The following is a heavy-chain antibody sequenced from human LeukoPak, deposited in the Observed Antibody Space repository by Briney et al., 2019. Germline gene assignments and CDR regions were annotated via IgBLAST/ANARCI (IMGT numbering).Heavy chain of an antibody. Sequence: SETLSLTCAVYGGSFSGYYWSWIRQPPGKGLEWIGEINHSGSTNYNPSLKSRVTISVDTSKNQFSLKLSSVTAADTAVYYCAREAVATITSGYFDYWGQGTLVTVSS. CDR1: GGSFSGYY. D-gene: IGHD5-12*01. CDR2: INHSGST. CDR3: AREAVATITSGYFDY. J-gene: IGHJ4*02. V-gene: IGHV4-34*01.